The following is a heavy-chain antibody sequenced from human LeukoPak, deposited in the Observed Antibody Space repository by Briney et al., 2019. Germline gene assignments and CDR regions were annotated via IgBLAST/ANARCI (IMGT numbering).Heavy chain of an antibody. CDR3: ENEGRRYYDFWSGYFTPSGCFDY. D-gene: IGHD3-3*01. V-gene: IGHV3-23*01. CDR1: GFTFSSYA. Sequence: PGGSLRLSCAASGFTFSSYAMSWVRQAPGKGLEWVSAISGSGGSTYYADSVKGRFTISRDNSKNTLYLQMNSLRAEDTAVYYCENEGRRYYDFWSGYFTPSGCFDYWGQGTLVTVSS. J-gene: IGHJ4*02. CDR2: ISGSGGST.